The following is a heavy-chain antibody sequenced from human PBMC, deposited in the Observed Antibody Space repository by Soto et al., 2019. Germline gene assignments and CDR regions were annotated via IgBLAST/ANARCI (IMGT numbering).Heavy chain of an antibody. CDR2: IYYSGST. CDR3: ARDQGIAARPYYYYYGMDV. J-gene: IGHJ6*02. D-gene: IGHD6-13*01. CDR1: GGSISSYY. V-gene: IGHV4-59*01. Sequence: PSETLSLTCTVSGGSISSYYWSWIRQPPGKGLEWIGYIYYSGSTNYNPSLKSRVTISVDTSKNQFSLKLSSVTAADTAVYYCARDQGIAARPYYYYYGMDVWGQGTTVTVSS.